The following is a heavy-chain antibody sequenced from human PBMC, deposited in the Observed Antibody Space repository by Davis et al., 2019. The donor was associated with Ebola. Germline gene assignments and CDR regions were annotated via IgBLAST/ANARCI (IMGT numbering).Heavy chain of an antibody. CDR2: INPNSGGT. CDR1: GYTFTGYY. V-gene: IGHV1-2*06. D-gene: IGHD4-17*01. Sequence: ASVKVSCKASGYTFTGYYMHWVRQAPGQGLEWMGRINPNSGGTNYAQKFQGRVTMTRDTSISTAYMELSRLRSDDTAVYYCARQLNGDYVFMFDYWGQGTLVTVSS. J-gene: IGHJ4*02. CDR3: ARQLNGDYVFMFDY.